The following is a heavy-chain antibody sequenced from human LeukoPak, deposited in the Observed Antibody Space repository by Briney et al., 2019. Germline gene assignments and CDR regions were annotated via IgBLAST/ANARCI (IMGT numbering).Heavy chain of an antibody. CDR2: IRSKTHSYAT. V-gene: IGHV3-73*01. J-gene: IGHJ3*02. Sequence: GGSLRLSCATSGFTFSGSAIHWVRQASGKGLEWVGRIRSKTHSYATTYAASLKGRFTISRDDSKNTAYLQMTSLKTEDTAVYYCARAGGTYYGIAFDIWGQGTMVTVSS. D-gene: IGHD1-26*01. CDR1: GFTFSGSA. CDR3: ARAGGTYYGIAFDI.